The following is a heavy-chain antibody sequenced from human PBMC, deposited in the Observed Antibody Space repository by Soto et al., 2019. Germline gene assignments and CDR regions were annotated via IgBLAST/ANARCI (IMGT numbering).Heavy chain of an antibody. J-gene: IGHJ4*02. CDR3: ARDGDASTGYGKDY. Sequence: PGGSLRLSCAASGFTFSNYAMNWVRQAPGKGLEWVSIIGGTGQYTFYADSVKGRFTFSRDNSQNTLYLQMNSLTAEDTAVYYCARDGDASTGYGKDYWGQGTLVTVSS. CDR2: IGGTGQYT. V-gene: IGHV3-23*01. CDR1: GFTFSNYA. D-gene: IGHD3-16*01.